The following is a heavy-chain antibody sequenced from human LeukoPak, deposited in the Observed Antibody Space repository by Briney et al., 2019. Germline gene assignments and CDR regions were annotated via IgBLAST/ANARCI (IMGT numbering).Heavy chain of an antibody. CDR1: GYTFTDYY. D-gene: IGHD4-11*01. CDR3: ARDRDYSKTERRFDY. V-gene: IGHV1-2*02. CDR2: INPDSGET. Sequence: ASVKVSCKTSGYTFTDYYIHWVRQAPRQGVEWMGWINPDSGETNSAQKFQGRVTMTGDTSISTAYMELRRVTSDDTAVYYCARDRDYSKTERRFDYWGQGTLVTVSS. J-gene: IGHJ4*02.